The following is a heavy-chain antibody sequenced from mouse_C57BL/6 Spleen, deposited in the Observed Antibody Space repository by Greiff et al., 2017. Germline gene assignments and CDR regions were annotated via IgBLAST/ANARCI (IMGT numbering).Heavy chain of an antibody. CDR1: GYTFTSYW. CDR3: AREGNSR. D-gene: IGHD2-1*01. J-gene: IGHJ3*01. CDR2: IDPSDSYP. Sequence: QVQLQQPGAELVKLGASVKLSCKASGYTFTSYWMQWVKQRPGRGLEWIGEIDPSDSYPNYNQKFKGKATLTVDTSSSTAYMQLSSLTSEDSAVYYCAREGNSRWGQGTLVTISA. V-gene: IGHV1-50*01.